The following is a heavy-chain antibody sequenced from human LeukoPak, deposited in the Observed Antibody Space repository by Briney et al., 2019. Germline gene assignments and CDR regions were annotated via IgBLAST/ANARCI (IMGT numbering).Heavy chain of an antibody. Sequence: GGSLRLSCAASGFTFSSYGMHWVRQAPGKGLEWVAFIRYDGSNKYYADSVKGRFTISRDNSKNTLYLQMNSLRAEDTAVYYCARLWIQLWLPNWFDPWGQGTLVTVSS. J-gene: IGHJ5*02. CDR1: GFTFSSYG. CDR2: IRYDGSNK. D-gene: IGHD5-18*01. V-gene: IGHV3-30*02. CDR3: ARLWIQLWLPNWFDP.